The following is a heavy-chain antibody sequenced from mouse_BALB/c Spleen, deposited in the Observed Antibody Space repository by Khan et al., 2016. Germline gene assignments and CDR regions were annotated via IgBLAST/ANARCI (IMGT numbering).Heavy chain of an antibody. J-gene: IGHJ2*01. CDR2: ISTSYGET. D-gene: IGHD2-4*01. CDR1: GYTFTDYA. Sequence: QVQLQQSGAELVRPGVSVKISCKGSGYTFTDYAIHWVKQSHAKSLEWIGVISTSYGETNYNQKFKGRATMTVDTSASTAYMEIARLTSEDSAIYYVAMRLEYYFVYWGQRTTLAVSA. V-gene: IGHV1S137*01. CDR3: AMRLEYYFVY.